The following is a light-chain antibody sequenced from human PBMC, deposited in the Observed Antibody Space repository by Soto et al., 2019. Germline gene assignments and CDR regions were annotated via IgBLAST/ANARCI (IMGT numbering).Light chain of an antibody. Sequence: DIPMTQSPSTLSASVGDRVTITCRASESISTWLAWYQQKPGKAPKLLIYKASSSESGVPSSFSGSGSGTEFTLTISSLQPDDFATYYCQQYNSYPYTFGQGTRLEI. CDR2: KAS. CDR1: ESISTW. CDR3: QQYNSYPYT. V-gene: IGKV1-5*03. J-gene: IGKJ2*01.